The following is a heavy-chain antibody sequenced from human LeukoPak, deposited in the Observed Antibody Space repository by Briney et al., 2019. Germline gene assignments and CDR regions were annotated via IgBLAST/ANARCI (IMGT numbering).Heavy chain of an antibody. D-gene: IGHD6-19*01. CDR2: INPNSGGT. CDR1: GYTFTGYY. J-gene: IGHJ4*02. CDR3: ARESPGSYSSGRDYFDY. V-gene: IGHV1-2*02. Sequence: ASVKVSCKASGYTFTGYYIHWVRQAPGQGLEWMGWINPNSGGTNYAQKFQGRVTMTRDMSISTAYMGLSSLRSDDTAVYYCARESPGSYSSGRDYFDYWGQGTLVTVSS.